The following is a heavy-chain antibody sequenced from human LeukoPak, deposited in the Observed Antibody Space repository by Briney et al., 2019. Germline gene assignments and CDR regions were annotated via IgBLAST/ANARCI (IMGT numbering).Heavy chain of an antibody. CDR3: ARVNCSSTSCYWNAYYYYMDV. Sequence: GGSLRLSCAASGFTFSDYYMSWIRQAPGKGLEWVSYISSSGSTIYYADSVKVRFTISRDNAKNSLYLQMNSLRAEDTAVYYCARVNCSSTSCYWNAYYYYMDVWGKGTTVTVSS. J-gene: IGHJ6*03. CDR1: GFTFSDYY. D-gene: IGHD2-2*01. V-gene: IGHV3-11*01. CDR2: ISSSGSTI.